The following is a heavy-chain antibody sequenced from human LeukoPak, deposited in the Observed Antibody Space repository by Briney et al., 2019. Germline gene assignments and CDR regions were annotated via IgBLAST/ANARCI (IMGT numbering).Heavy chain of an antibody. CDR3: ARAGYSSGWQTRYYFDY. D-gene: IGHD6-19*01. CDR2: IYYSGST. Sequence: SETLSLTCTVSGGSVSSGSYYWSWIRQPPGKGLESIGYIYYSGSTNYNPSLKSRVTISVDTSKNQFSLKLSSVTAADTAVYYCARAGYSSGWQTRYYFDYWGQGTLVTVSS. CDR1: GGSVSSGSYY. J-gene: IGHJ4*02. V-gene: IGHV4-61*01.